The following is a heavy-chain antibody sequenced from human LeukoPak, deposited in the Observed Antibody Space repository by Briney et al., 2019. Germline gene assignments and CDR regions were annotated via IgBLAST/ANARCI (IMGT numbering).Heavy chain of an antibody. CDR1: GGSISSPDYY. J-gene: IGHJ6*03. V-gene: IGHV4-61*09. D-gene: IGHD6-13*01. CDR2: ISSSGST. Sequence: SETLSLTCSVSGGSISSPDYYWSWFRQPAGKGLEWIGHISSSGSTNYNPSLKSRVTMSVDTSKNQFSLKLSSVTAADTAVYYCAREVLIAAAGSYYYYMDVWGKGTTVTISS. CDR3: AREVLIAAAGSYYYYMDV.